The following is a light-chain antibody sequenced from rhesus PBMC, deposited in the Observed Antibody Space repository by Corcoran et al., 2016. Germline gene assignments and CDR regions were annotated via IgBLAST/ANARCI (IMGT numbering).Light chain of an antibody. CDR2: VAS. CDR1: QTIRSY. Sequence: EIQRTQPPSSLSASVGERVTITVRSSQTIRSYLAWYQQKPGKVPKLLHYVASSLESGVPSRFSGIGSGTEFTLTISSLQPEDFATYYCQQHNSHPLTFGGGTKVELK. J-gene: IGKJ4*01. CDR3: QQHNSHPLT. V-gene: IGKV1S5*01.